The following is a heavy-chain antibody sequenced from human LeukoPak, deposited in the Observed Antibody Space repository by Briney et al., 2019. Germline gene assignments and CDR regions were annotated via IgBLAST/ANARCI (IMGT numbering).Heavy chain of an antibody. CDR3: ARHTEPQANYYDSSGYPRYYFDY. J-gene: IGHJ4*02. V-gene: IGHV4-39*01. Sequence: SETLSLTCTVSGGSISSSSYYWGWIRQPPGKGLEWIGSIYYSGSTYYNPSLKSRVTISVDTSKNQFSLKLSSVTAADTAVYYCARHTEPQANYYDSSGYPRYYFDYWGQGTLVTVSS. CDR2: IYYSGST. CDR1: GGSISSSSYY. D-gene: IGHD3-22*01.